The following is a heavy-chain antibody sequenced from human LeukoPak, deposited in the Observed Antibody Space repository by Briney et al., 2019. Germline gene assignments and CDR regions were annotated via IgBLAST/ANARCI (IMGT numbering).Heavy chain of an antibody. Sequence: QSGGSLRLSCATSGFTFSSYAMTWVRQAPGKGLEWVSTISGSGGSTYYADSVNGRFTISRDNSKNTLYLQMNSLRDEDTSVYYCAKGEHYSSGGDYWGQGTLVTVSS. CDR1: GFTFSSYA. D-gene: IGHD6-25*01. CDR3: AKGEHYSSGGDY. CDR2: ISGSGGST. V-gene: IGHV3-23*01. J-gene: IGHJ4*02.